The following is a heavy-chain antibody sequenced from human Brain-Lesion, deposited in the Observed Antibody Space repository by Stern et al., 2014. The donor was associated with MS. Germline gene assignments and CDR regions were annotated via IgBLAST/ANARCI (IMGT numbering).Heavy chain of an antibody. CDR1: GYSITRAAFS. D-gene: IGHD2-2*01. J-gene: IGHJ5*02. CDR3: ARGRSRVHPPLDP. Sequence: QVQLQESGSGLVKPSQTLSLTCSVSGYSITRAAFSWTWIRQAPGKGRKWIGYMYYGGSPLSKPFLRSLVNTSVHPTTKHSYLRMNSETAADTAVYYCARGRSRVHPPLDPWGQGTLVTVSS. CDR2: MYYGGSP. V-gene: IGHV4-30-2*05.